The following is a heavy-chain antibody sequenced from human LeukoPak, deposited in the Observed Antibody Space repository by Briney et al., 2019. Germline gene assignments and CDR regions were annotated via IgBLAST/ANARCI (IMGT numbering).Heavy chain of an antibody. CDR2: IYTSGST. J-gene: IGHJ6*03. D-gene: IGHD4-11*01. V-gene: IGHV4-61*02. CDR3: AREMTTVSLVYYYYYMDV. CDR1: GGSISSCSYY. Sequence: SETLSLTCTVAGGSISSCSYYWSWIRQPAGKGLEWIGRIYTSGSTNYNPSLKSRVTISVDTSKNQFSLKLSSVTAADTAVYYCAREMTTVSLVYYYYYMDVWGKGTTVTVSS.